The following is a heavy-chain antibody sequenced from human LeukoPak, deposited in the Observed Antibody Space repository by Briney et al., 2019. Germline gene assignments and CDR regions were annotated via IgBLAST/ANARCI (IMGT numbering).Heavy chain of an antibody. CDR2: MNPNSGNT. V-gene: IGHV1-8*01. D-gene: IGHD5-18*01. CDR1: GYTFTSYD. Sequence: ASVKVSCKASGYTFTSYDINWVRQATGQGLEWMGWMNPNSGNTGYAQKFQGRVTMTRNTSISTAYMELSSLRSEDTAVYYCAGDRNGYSYGNLDYWGQGTLVTVSS. J-gene: IGHJ4*02. CDR3: AGDRNGYSYGNLDY.